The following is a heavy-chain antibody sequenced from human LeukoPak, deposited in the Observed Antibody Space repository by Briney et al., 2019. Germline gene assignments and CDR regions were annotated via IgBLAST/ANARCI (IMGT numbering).Heavy chain of an antibody. CDR1: GYSISSGYY. D-gene: IGHD3-10*01. CDR2: IYHSGST. V-gene: IGHV4-38-2*02. CDR3: ARLLRYYGSGSPFDY. J-gene: IGHJ4*02. Sequence: ASETLSLTCTVSGYSISSGYYWGWIRQPPGKGLEWIGSIYHSGSTNYNPSLKSRVTISVDTSKNQFSLKLSSVTAADTAVYYCARLLRYYGSGSPFDYWGQGTLVTVSS.